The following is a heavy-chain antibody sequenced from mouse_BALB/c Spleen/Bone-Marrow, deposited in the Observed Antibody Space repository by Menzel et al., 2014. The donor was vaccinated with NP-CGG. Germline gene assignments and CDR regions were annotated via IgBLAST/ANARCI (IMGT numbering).Heavy chain of an antibody. CDR1: GFNINDYY. J-gene: IGHJ2*01. Sequence: VQLQQPGAELVRPGALVKLSCKASGFNINDYYMHWVKQRPEQGLEWIGWIYPEDGNTIYGPKFQGKASLTADTSSTSAYLQLSSLAYEDAADYYYAMITTYWGQGTTLTVSS. CDR2: IYPEDGNT. CDR3: AMITTY. D-gene: IGHD2-4*01. V-gene: IGHV14-1*02.